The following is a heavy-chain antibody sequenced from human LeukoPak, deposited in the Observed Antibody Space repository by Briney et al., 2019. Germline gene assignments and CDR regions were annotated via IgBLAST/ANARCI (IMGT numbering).Heavy chain of an antibody. CDR1: GYTSTDYY. CDR2: IDPEDGET. D-gene: IGHD1-20*01. V-gene: IGHV1-69-2*01. CDR3: ATGHITGGTGFDY. Sequence: ASVKVSCKVSGYTSTDYYVHWVQQAPGKGLEWMGPIDPEDGETIYAEEFQGRVSITADTSTDTAYMELSSLRFDDTAVYYCATGHITGGTGFDYWGQGTLVTVSS. J-gene: IGHJ4*02.